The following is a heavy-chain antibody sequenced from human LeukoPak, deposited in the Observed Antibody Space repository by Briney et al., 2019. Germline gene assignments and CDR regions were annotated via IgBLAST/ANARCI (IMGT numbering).Heavy chain of an antibody. J-gene: IGHJ4*02. CDR2: ISYDGSNK. CDR1: GFTFSSYG. D-gene: IGHD3-10*01. V-gene: IGHV3-30*03. CDR3: LYGSGNY. Sequence: PGRSLRLSCAASGFTFSSYGMHWVRQAPGKGLEWVAVISYDGSNKYYADSVKGRFTISRDNSKNTLYLQMNSLRAEDTAVYYCLYGSGNYWDQGTLVTVSS.